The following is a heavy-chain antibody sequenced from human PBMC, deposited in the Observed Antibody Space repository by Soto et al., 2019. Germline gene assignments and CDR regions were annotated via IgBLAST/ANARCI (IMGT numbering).Heavy chain of an antibody. CDR1: GYTFTCYA. D-gene: IGHD3-10*01. CDR3: ARGQGYYGSGSYYTTGGMDV. V-gene: IGHV1-3*01. CDR2: INAGNGNT. Sequence: ASVKVSCKASGYTFTCYAMHWVRQAPGQRLEWMGWINAGNGNTKYSQKFQGRVTITRDTSASTAYMELNSLRSEDTAVYYCARGQGYYGSGSYYTTGGMDVWGQGTTVTVSS. J-gene: IGHJ6*02.